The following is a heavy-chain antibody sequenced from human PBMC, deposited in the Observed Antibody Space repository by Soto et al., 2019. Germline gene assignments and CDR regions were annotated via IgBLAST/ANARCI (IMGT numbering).Heavy chain of an antibody. CDR3: GRVGPGSSRRDYGDYSGYYYYMDV. CDR2: ISSSSSYI. J-gene: IGHJ6*03. CDR1: GFTFSSYS. D-gene: IGHD4-17*01. V-gene: IGHV3-21*01. Sequence: GGSLRLSCAASGFTFSSYSMNWVRQAPGKGLEWVSSISSSSSYIYYADSVKGRFTISRDNAKNSLYLQMNSLRAEDTAVYYYGRVGPGSSRRDYGDYSGYYYYMDVWGKGTRVTVSS.